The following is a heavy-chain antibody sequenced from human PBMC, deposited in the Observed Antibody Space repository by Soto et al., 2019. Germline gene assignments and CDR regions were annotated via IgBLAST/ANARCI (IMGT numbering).Heavy chain of an antibody. Sequence: ASVKFSWKASGYTFTSYGISWVRQAPGQGLEWMGWISAYNGNTNYAQKLQGRVTMTTDTSTSTAYMELRSLRSDDTAVYYCARWGQTPAAGPNFDYWGQGTLVTVSS. CDR1: GYTFTSYG. D-gene: IGHD6-13*01. CDR2: ISAYNGNT. V-gene: IGHV1-18*01. CDR3: ARWGQTPAAGPNFDY. J-gene: IGHJ4*02.